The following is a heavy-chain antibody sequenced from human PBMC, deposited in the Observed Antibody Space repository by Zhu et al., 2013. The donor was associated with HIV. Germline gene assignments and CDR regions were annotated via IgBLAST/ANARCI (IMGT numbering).Heavy chain of an antibody. CDR3: ASYSFSSSWSYYYYYYGMDV. J-gene: IGHJ6*02. V-gene: IGHV4-61*01. D-gene: IGHD6-13*01. Sequence: QVQLQESGPGLVKPSETLSLTCTVSGGSVSSGSYYWSWIRQPPGKGLEWIGYIYYSGSTNYNPSLKSRVTISVDTSKNQFSLKLSSVTAADTAVYYCASYSFSSSWSYYYYYYGMDVWGQGTTGHRLL. CDR1: GGSVSSGSYY. CDR2: IYYSGST.